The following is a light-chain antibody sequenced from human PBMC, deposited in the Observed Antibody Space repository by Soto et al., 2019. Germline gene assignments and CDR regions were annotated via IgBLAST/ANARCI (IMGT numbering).Light chain of an antibody. V-gene: IGLV2-14*01. Sequence: QSALTQPASVSGSPGQSITISCTGTSSDVGGYNYVSWYQQHPGKAPKLMIYDVSNRPSGVSNRFSGSKSGNTASLTISGLQAEDEADYYCSSYTSSSTHGYVFGTGTKLTVL. CDR1: SSDVGGYNY. CDR3: SSYTSSSTHGYV. J-gene: IGLJ1*01. CDR2: DVS.